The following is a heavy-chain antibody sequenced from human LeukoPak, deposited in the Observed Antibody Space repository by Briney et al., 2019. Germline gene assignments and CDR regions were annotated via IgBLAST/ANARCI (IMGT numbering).Heavy chain of an antibody. Sequence: SEALSLTCTVSGVSISSYYWNWIRQPPGKGLEWIGYMHHSGRTNYNPSLKSRVTISVDTSKNQFSLKLSSVTAADTAVYYCARGTREGYNYGYFVYWGQGTLVTVSS. CDR3: ARGTREGYNYGYFVY. CDR1: GVSISSYY. J-gene: IGHJ4*02. D-gene: IGHD5-18*01. V-gene: IGHV4-59*01. CDR2: MHHSGRT.